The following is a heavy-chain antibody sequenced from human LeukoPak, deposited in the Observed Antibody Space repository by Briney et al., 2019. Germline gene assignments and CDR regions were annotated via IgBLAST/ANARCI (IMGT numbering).Heavy chain of an antibody. V-gene: IGHV3-33*01. D-gene: IGHD3-22*01. CDR3: ARDSGDSSGYYPGY. J-gene: IGHJ4*02. CDR1: GFAFSTQG. CDR2: IWHDGNKK. Sequence: PGRSLRLSCATSGFAFSTQGMHWVRQAPGKGLEWVAAIWHDGNKKYYVDSVKGRFTISRDNSKNTVYLQMNSLRVEDTAVYYCARDSGDSSGYYPGYWGQGTLVTVSS.